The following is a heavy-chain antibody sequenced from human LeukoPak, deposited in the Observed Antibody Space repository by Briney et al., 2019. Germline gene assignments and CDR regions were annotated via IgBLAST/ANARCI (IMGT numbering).Heavy chain of an antibody. V-gene: IGHV4-34*01. CDR1: GESFTDYY. D-gene: IGHD2-21*02. J-gene: IGHJ4*02. CDR2: INHSGST. Sequence: SETLSLTCAVYGESFTDYYWSWIRQPPKKGLEWIGEINHSGSTNYNPSLKSRVTISVDTSKNQFSLKLSSVTAADTAVYYCARRAPPIVVVTARYYFDYWGQGTLVTVSS. CDR3: ARRAPPIVVVTARYYFDY.